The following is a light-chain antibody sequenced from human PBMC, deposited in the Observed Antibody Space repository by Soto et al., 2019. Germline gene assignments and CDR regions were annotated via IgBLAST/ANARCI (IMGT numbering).Light chain of an antibody. CDR3: QQYSSYWT. CDR1: QSVSSW. Sequence: DIQMTQSPSTQSASVGDGVTITCRASQSVSSWLAWYQQKPGKAPKLLIYDTSSLESGVPSRFSGSGSGTEFTLTISSLQPDDFAIYYCQQYSSYWTFGQGTKV. J-gene: IGKJ1*01. CDR2: DTS. V-gene: IGKV1-5*01.